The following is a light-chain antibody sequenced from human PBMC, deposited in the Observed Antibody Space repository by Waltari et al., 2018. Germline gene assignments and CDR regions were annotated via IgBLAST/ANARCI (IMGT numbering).Light chain of an antibody. CDR2: TAS. CDR1: QSINRY. J-gene: IGKJ1*01. V-gene: IGKV1-39*01. Sequence: DIQMTQSPSSLSASVGATVSITCRASQSINRYLNWYQQKPGKAPKLLIFTASNLHTGVPSRFSGRGSETDFTLTISSLQPEDFATYYCQQSHSTPRTFGQGTKVEIK. CDR3: QQSHSTPRT.